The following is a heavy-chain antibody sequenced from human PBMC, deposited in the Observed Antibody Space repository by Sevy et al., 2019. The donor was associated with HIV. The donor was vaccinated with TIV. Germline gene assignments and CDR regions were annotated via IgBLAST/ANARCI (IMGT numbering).Heavy chain of an antibody. Sequence: GGSLRLSCAVSGLNFNDDWMNWVRQAPRKGLEWLGRIKSVSDGGATEYSAAVKGRFIISRDDSKNTVSLQMDSLKTDDTAVYYCTTGQFVGITWVQGTQVTVSS. V-gene: IGHV3-15*01. CDR2: IKSVSDGGAT. CDR1: GLNFNDDW. J-gene: IGHJ4*02. D-gene: IGHD3-10*01. CDR3: TTGQFVGIT.